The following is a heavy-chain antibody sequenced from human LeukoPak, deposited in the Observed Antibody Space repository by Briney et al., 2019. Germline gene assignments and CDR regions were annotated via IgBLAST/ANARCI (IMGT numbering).Heavy chain of an antibody. D-gene: IGHD1-26*01. CDR3: ARVGWEILGPFDH. CDR1: GDSISYFY. J-gene: IGHJ4*02. CDR2: VSSSGNT. V-gene: IGHV4-4*07. Sequence: PSETLSLTCSVSGDSISYFYWSWIRQAAGKGLEWIGRVSSSGNTDYNASLKSRVTMSVDTSKNQLSLKLRSVIAADTAVYYCARVGWEILGPFDHWGQGTLVTVSS.